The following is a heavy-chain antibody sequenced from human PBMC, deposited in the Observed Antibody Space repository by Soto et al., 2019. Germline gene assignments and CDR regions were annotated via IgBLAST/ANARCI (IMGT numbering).Heavy chain of an antibody. J-gene: IGHJ6*03. CDR1: GDTFNDYY. CDR3: ARESGGATATLDYYYFYMDV. Sequence: QVQLVQSGAEVKKPGASVTVSCRSSGDTFNDYYIHWVRQAPGQGLEWMGWINPNGGVTKYAQKFQGWVTMTRDTSIRTVYMQLSRLRSDDTAVYYRARESGGATATLDYYYFYMDVWGTGTTVTVSS. V-gene: IGHV1-2*04. D-gene: IGHD5-12*01. CDR2: INPNGGVT.